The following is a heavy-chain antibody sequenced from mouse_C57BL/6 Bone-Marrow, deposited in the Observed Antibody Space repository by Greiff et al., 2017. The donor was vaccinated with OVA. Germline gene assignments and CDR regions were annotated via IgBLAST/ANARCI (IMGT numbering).Heavy chain of an antibody. D-gene: IGHD2-2*01. CDR1: GYTFTSYW. Sequence: QVQLQQPGAELVKPGASVKLSCQAYGYTFTSYWMHWVKQRPGQGLEWIGRIHPNSGSTNYNEKFKSKATLTVDKSSSTAYLQLSSLTSEDSAVYYCASRGYDASNYYAMDYWGQGTSVTVSS. CDR2: IHPNSGST. CDR3: ASRGYDASNYYAMDY. J-gene: IGHJ4*01. V-gene: IGHV1-64*01.